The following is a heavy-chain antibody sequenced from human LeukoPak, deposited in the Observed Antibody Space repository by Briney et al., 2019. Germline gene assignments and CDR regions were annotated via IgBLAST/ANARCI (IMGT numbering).Heavy chain of an antibody. V-gene: IGHV1-2*02. CDR3: ATCSAGSCYPDAFDI. J-gene: IGHJ3*02. CDR1: GYTFTGYY. D-gene: IGHD2-15*01. Sequence: ASMKVSCKASGYTFTGYYIHWLRQAPGQGLEWMGFINPNSGGTNYAQKFQGRVTMTRDTSISTAYMELSSLRSDDTAVYYCATCSAGSCYPDAFDIWGQGTMVTVSS. CDR2: INPNSGGT.